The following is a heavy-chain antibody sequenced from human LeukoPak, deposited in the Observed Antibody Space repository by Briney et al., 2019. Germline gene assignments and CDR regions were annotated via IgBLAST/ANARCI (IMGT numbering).Heavy chain of an antibody. CDR2: INPNSGGT. D-gene: IGHD3-10*01. J-gene: IGHJ4*02. V-gene: IGHV1-2*02. Sequence: ASVKVSCKASGYTFTGYYMHWVRQAPGQGLEWMGWINPNSGGTNYAQKFQGRVTMTRDTSISTAYMELSRLRSDDTAVYYCARELLWFGETLFDYWGQGTLVTVSS. CDR3: ARELLWFGETLFDY. CDR1: GYTFTGYY.